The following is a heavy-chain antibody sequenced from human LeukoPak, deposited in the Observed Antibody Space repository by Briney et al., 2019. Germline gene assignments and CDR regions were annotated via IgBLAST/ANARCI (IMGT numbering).Heavy chain of an antibody. CDR2: ISSSGKNI. J-gene: IGHJ4*02. Sequence: GGSLRLSCAASGFTFSSYEMNWVRQAPGKGLEWVSYISSSGKNIYFADSVKGRFTISRDNAKNSLFLQMNSLRAENTAVYYCARVTYAVPDYWGQGTLVAVSS. CDR3: ARVTYAVPDY. V-gene: IGHV3-48*03. CDR1: GFTFSSYE. D-gene: IGHD2/OR15-2a*01.